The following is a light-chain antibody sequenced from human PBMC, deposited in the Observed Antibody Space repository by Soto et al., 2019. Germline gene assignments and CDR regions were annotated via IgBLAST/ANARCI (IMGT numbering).Light chain of an antibody. CDR2: DVS. CDR1: SSDVGGYNS. V-gene: IGLV2-8*01. CDR3: SSYAATNKVT. Sequence: QSALTQPPSASGSPGQSVTISCTGTSSDVGGYNSVSWYQHHPAKAPKLIIYDVSKRPSGVPDRFSGSKSGNTASLTVSGLQAEDEADYYCSSYAATNKVTFGGGTQLPS. J-gene: IGLJ2*01.